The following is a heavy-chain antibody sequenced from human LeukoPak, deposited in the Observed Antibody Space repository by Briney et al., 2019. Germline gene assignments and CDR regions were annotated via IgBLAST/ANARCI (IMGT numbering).Heavy chain of an antibody. CDR3: ARVGALYYDSSGYYNWFDP. V-gene: IGHV1-18*04. J-gene: IGHJ5*02. CDR2: ISAYNGNT. D-gene: IGHD3-22*01. Sequence: ASVKVSCKASGYTFTGYYIHWVRQAPGQGLEWMGWISAYNGNTNYAQKLQGRVTMTTDTSTSTAYMELRSLRSDDTAVYYCARVGALYYDSSGYYNWFDPWGQGTLVTVSS. CDR1: GYTFTGYY.